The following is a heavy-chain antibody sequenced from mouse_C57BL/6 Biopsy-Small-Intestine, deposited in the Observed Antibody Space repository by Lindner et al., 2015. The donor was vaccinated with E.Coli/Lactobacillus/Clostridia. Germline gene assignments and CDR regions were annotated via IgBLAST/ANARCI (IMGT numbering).Heavy chain of an antibody. CDR1: GYPFVSYG. Sequence: SVKVSCKTSGYPFVSYGVSWVRQAPGQGLEWVGWISGNNGYTNYAEKFQGRVTLTTDTSTSTVYMELRNLRSDDTAVYYCAKDGRMIWDYHYYMDVWGKGTSVTVSS. J-gene: IGHJ1*03. CDR2: ISGNNGYT. CDR3: AKDGRMIWDYHYYMDV. V-gene: IGHV1S26*01. D-gene: IGHD1-1*01.